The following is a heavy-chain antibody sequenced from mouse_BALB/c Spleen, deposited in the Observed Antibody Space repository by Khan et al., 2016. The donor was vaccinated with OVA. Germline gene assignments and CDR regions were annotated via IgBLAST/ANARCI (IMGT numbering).Heavy chain of an antibody. V-gene: IGHV5-6-4*01. CDR3: TRDSLTGTGAMDY. D-gene: IGHD4-1*01. Sequence: EVKLVESGGGFVKPGGSLKLSCAASGFTFSRYTMSWVRQTPEKRLEWVATISSGGSYTYYPDSVKGRFTISRDKAKKQLYLQMSSLKSEDTAMYYCTRDSLTGTGAMDYWGQGTSVTVSS. CDR1: GFTFSRYT. J-gene: IGHJ4*01. CDR2: ISSGGSYT.